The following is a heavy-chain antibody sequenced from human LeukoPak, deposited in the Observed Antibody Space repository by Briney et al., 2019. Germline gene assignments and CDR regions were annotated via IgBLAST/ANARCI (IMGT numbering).Heavy chain of an antibody. V-gene: IGHV1-24*01. CDR3: ARDGILMGATDRDAFDI. CDR1: GYTLTELS. CDR2: FDPEDGET. J-gene: IGHJ3*02. Sequence: ASVKVSCKVSGYTLTELSMHWVRQAPGKGLEWMGGFDPEDGETIYAQKFQGRVTMTEDTSTDTAYMELRSLRSDDTAVYYCARDGILMGATDRDAFDIWGQGTMVTVSS. D-gene: IGHD1-26*01.